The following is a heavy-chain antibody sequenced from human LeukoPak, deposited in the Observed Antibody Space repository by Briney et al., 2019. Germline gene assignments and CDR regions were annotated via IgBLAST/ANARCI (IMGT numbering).Heavy chain of an antibody. J-gene: IGHJ4*02. D-gene: IGHD2-15*01. Sequence: ASVKVSCKASGYTFTSFGISWVRQAPGQGLEWMGWINPNSGGTNYAQKFQGRVTMTRDTSISTAYMELSSLTSDDTAVYYCAGRKPDCSGAYCTFDYWGQGTLVTVSS. CDR1: GYTFTSFG. CDR3: AGRKPDCSGAYCTFDY. CDR2: INPNSGGT. V-gene: IGHV1-2*02.